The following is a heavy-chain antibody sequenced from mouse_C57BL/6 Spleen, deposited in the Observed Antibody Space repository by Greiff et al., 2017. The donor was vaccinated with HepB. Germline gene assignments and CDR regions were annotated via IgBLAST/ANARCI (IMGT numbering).Heavy chain of an antibody. CDR1: GFTFSSYG. D-gene: IGHD1-1*01. J-gene: IGHJ1*03. CDR3: ARPNYGSSYGYFDV. CDR2: ISSGGSYT. V-gene: IGHV5-6*01. Sequence: EVHLVESGGDLVKPGGSLKLSCAASGFTFSSYGMSWVRQTPDKRLEWVATISSGGSYTYYPDSVKGRFTIAGDNAKNTLYLQRSSLKSEDAAMYYCARPNYGSSYGYFDVWGTGTTVTVSS.